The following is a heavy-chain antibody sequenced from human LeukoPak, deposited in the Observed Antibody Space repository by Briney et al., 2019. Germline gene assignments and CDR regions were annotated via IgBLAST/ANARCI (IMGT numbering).Heavy chain of an antibody. CDR2: IYYSGST. CDR3: ARDAPDYYDSSGYSRLGAFDI. CDR1: GGSISSYY. J-gene: IGHJ3*02. V-gene: IGHV4-59*01. D-gene: IGHD3-22*01. Sequence: SETLSLTCTVSGGSISSYYWSWIRQPPGKGLEWIGYIYYSGSTNYNPSLKSRVTISVDTSKNQFSLKLSSATAADTAVYYCARDAPDYYDSSGYSRLGAFDIWGQGTMVTVSS.